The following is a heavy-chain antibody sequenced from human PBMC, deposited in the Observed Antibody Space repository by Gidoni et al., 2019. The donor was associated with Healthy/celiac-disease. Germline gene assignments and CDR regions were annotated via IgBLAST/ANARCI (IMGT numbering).Heavy chain of an antibody. CDR2: ISGSGGST. CDR1: GFTFSSYA. J-gene: IGHJ4*02. Sequence: EVQLLESGGGLVQPGGSLRLSCAASGFTFSSYALSWVRQAPGKGLGWVSAISGSGGSTYYADSVKGRFTISRDNSKNTLYLQMNSLRAEDTAVYYCAKETHYYGSGSEGSYFDYWGQGTLVTVSS. V-gene: IGHV3-23*01. CDR3: AKETHYYGSGSEGSYFDY. D-gene: IGHD3-10*01.